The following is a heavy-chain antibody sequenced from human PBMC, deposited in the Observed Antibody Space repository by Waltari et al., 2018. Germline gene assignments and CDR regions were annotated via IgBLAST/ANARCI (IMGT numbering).Heavy chain of an antibody. V-gene: IGHV4-39*01. D-gene: IGHD3-3*01. J-gene: IGHJ4*02. CDR3: ARRGYYDFLDY. CDR1: GGSISSSSYY. CDR2: IYYSGGT. Sequence: QLQLQESGPGLVKPSETLSLTCTVSGGSISSSSYYWGWIRQPPGKGLEWIGSIYYSGGTYYNPSRNSRVTRSVDTSKNQFSLKLSSVTAAYTAGYYCARRGYYDFLDYWGQGTLVTVSS.